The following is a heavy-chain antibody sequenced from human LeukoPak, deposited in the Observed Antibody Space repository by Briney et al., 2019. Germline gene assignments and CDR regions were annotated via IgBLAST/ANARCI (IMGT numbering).Heavy chain of an antibody. CDR3: TRDPRRLDY. Sequence: PGGSLRLSCAASGFTFSSYSMNWVRQAPGKGLEWVSPISSSSSYIYYADSVKGRFTISRDNSKNTLYLQMNSLRAEDTAVYYCTRDPRRLDYWGQGTLVTVSS. J-gene: IGHJ4*02. CDR1: GFTFSSYS. CDR2: ISSSSSYI. V-gene: IGHV3-21*04.